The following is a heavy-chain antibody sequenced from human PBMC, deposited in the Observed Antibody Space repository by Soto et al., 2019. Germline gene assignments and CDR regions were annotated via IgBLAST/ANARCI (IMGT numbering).Heavy chain of an antibody. CDR3: AREAYCRGGSCYHLDY. Sequence: PGGSLRLSCAASGFTFSSYAMHWVRQAPGKGLEWVAVISYDGSNKYYADSVRGRFTISRDNSKNTLYLQMNSLRAEDTAVYYCAREAYCRGGSCYHLDYWGQGTLVTVSS. J-gene: IGHJ4*02. CDR2: ISYDGSNK. V-gene: IGHV3-30-3*01. D-gene: IGHD2-15*01. CDR1: GFTFSSYA.